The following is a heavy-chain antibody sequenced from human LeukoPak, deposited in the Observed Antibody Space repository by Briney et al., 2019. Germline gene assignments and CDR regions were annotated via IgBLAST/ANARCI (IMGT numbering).Heavy chain of an antibody. J-gene: IGHJ3*02. V-gene: IGHV6-1*01. CDR2: TYYRSRWLN. CDR1: GDSVSSNSAT. D-gene: IGHD3-10*01. Sequence: SQTLSLTCAISGDSVSSNSATWNWIRQSPSIGLEWLGRTYYRSRWLNDYAVPVKGRITVNPDTSKNQFSLQLHSVSPEDTAVYYCVRDSGMGLDAFDIWGQGTMVTVSS. CDR3: VRDSGMGLDAFDI.